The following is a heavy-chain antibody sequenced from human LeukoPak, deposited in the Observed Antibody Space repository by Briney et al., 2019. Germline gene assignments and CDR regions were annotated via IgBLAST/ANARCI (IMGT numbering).Heavy chain of an antibody. Sequence: SETLSLTCAVYGGSFSGYYWSWIRQPPGKGLEWIGEINHSGSTNYNPSLKSRVTISVDTSKNQFSLKLSSVTAADTAVYYCARVLGYSSSWYDAYYFDYWGQGTLVTVSS. CDR1: GGSFSGYY. J-gene: IGHJ4*02. D-gene: IGHD6-13*01. CDR3: ARVLGYSSSWYDAYYFDY. V-gene: IGHV4-34*01. CDR2: INHSGST.